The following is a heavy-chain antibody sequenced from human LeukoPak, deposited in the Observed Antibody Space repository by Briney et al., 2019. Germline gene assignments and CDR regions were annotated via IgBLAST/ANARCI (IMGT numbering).Heavy chain of an antibody. D-gene: IGHD7-27*01. Sequence: GGSLRLSCAASGFTFSSYGMHWVRQAPGKGLEWVAFIRYDGSNKYYADSVKGRFTISRDNSKNTLYLQMNSLRAEDTAVYYCAKEVGSKAWGKEGYYWGQGTLVTVSS. CDR3: AKEVGSKAWGKEGYY. V-gene: IGHV3-30*02. J-gene: IGHJ4*02. CDR1: GFTFSSYG. CDR2: IRYDGSNK.